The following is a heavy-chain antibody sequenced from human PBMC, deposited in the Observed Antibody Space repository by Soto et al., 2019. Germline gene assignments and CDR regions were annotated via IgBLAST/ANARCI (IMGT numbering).Heavy chain of an antibody. J-gene: IGHJ4*02. CDR2: ISSSGSTI. CDR3: ARYNYYYYDSSGYDY. D-gene: IGHD3-22*01. V-gene: IGHV3-48*03. CDR1: GFTFSSYE. Sequence: LRLSCAASGFTFSSYEMNWARQAPGKGLEWVSYISSSGSTIYYADSVKGRFTISRDNAKNSLYLQMNSLRAEDTAVYYCARYNYYYYDSSGYDYWGQGTLVTVSS.